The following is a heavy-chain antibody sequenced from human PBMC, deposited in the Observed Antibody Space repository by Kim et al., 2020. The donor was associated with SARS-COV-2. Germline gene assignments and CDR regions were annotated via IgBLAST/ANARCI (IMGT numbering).Heavy chain of an antibody. J-gene: IGHJ5*02. Sequence: ASVKVSCKASGYTFTSYALNWVRQAPGQGLEWMGWINTKNGNPTYAQGFTGRFVFSLDTSVSTAFLQITRLRAEDTAIYYCARGFSLGPAAINWFDPWGQGTLVTVSS. CDR2: INTKNGNP. CDR3: ARGFSLGPAAINWFDP. V-gene: IGHV7-4-1*02. CDR1: GYTFTSYA. D-gene: IGHD6-13*01.